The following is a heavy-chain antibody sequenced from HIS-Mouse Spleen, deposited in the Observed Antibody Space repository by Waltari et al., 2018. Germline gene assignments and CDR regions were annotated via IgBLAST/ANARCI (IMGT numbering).Heavy chain of an antibody. CDR2: VSAYNGNT. J-gene: IGHJ5*02. CDR3: ARSESRFLEWLDWFDP. D-gene: IGHD3-3*01. Sequence: QVQLVQSGAEVMKPGASVKVSCKASGYTFTSYGISRGRKAPGQGLEWMGWVSAYNGNTNYEQKLQGRVTMTTDTSTSTAYMELRSLRSDDTAVYYCARSESRFLEWLDWFDPWGQGTLVTVSS. V-gene: IGHV1-18*01. CDR1: GYTFTSYG.